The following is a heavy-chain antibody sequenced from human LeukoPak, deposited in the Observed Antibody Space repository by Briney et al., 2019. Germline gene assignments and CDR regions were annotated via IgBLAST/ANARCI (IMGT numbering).Heavy chain of an antibody. CDR2: IYYSGST. CDR1: GGSISSSSYY. V-gene: IGHV4-39*02. Sequence: SETLSLTCTVSGGSISSSSYYWGWIRQPPGTGLEWIGSIYYSGSTYYNPSLKSRVTISVDTSKNQFSLKLSSVTAADTAVYYCAREPRYYDSSGYYSPFDYWGQGTLVTVSS. D-gene: IGHD3-22*01. CDR3: AREPRYYDSSGYYSPFDY. J-gene: IGHJ4*02.